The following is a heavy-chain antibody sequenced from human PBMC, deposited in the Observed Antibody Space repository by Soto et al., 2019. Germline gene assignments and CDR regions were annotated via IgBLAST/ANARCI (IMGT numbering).Heavy chain of an antibody. Sequence: SETLSLTCAVYGGSLSGYYWSWIRQPPGKGLEWIGEINHSGSTNYNPSLKSRVTISVDTSKNQFSLKLSSVTAADTAVYYCARVNFFYYYYYGMDVWGQGTTVTVSS. D-gene: IGHD3-3*01. CDR2: INHSGST. V-gene: IGHV4-34*01. CDR1: GGSLSGYY. J-gene: IGHJ6*02. CDR3: ARVNFFYYYYYGMDV.